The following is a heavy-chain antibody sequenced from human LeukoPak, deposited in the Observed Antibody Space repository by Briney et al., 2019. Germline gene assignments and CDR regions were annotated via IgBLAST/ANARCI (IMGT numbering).Heavy chain of an antibody. V-gene: IGHV1-69*04. D-gene: IGHD6-19*01. CDR2: IIPILGIA. Sequence: WASVKVPCKASGGTFSSYAISWVRQAPGQGLEWMGRIIPILGIANYAQKFQGRVTMTEDTSTDTAYMELSSLRSEDTAVYYCATAIAVAGEGPMYNWFDPWGQGTLVTVSS. J-gene: IGHJ5*02. CDR3: ATAIAVAGEGPMYNWFDP. CDR1: GGTFSSYA.